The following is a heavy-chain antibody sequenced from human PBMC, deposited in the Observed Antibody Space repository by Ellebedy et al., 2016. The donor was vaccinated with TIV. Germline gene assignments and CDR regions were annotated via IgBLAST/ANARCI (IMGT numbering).Heavy chain of an antibody. J-gene: IGHJ6*02. CDR2: INQDGSET. Sequence: GESLKISCAISGFTFSTYWMSWVRQAPGKGLEWVANINQDGSETYCVDSVKGRFTISRDSAKTSLYLQMNSLRAEDTAVYYCARSHPGDTAMDLYYFYYGLDVWGQGTAVTVSS. CDR3: ARSHPGDTAMDLYYFYYGLDV. V-gene: IGHV3-7*04. D-gene: IGHD5-18*01. CDR1: GFTFSTYW.